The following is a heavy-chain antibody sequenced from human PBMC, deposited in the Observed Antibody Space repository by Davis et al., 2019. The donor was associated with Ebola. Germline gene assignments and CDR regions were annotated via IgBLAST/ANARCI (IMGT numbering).Heavy chain of an antibody. CDR3: VQGTTSCKA. V-gene: IGHV3-23*01. CDR2: ISMRGDTT. Sequence: PGGSLRLSCAASGFIFRNWGMTWVRQASGKGLECVAAISMRGDTTDYADSVRGRFTIARDNSNSMLYLQMNSLTVEDTGVYYCVQGTTSCKAWGQGTLVTVSS. CDR1: GFIFRNWG. D-gene: IGHD2-2*01. J-gene: IGHJ4*02.